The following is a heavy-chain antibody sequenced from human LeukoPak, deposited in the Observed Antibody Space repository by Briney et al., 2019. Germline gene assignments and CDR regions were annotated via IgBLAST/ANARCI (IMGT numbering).Heavy chain of an antibody. CDR2: IFYAGRS. Sequence: SETLSLTCSVSGVSNNNYYWSRFRQSPGKGLEWIGYIFYAGRSTYNPSLKSRVTISADTSKNQFSLRLNSVTAADTAMYYCVSDLTDWGPGILVTVSS. J-gene: IGHJ4*02. CDR1: GVSNNNYY. CDR3: VSDLTD. V-gene: IGHV4-59*12.